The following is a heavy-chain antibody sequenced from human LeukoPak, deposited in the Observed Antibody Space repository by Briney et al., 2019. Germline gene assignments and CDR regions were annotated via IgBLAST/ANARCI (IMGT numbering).Heavy chain of an antibody. CDR3: AKDRFWYTT. Sequence: GGSLRLSCAASEFTFSDYYMSWIRQAPGKGLEWVSYIDSSGSTIYYADSVMGRFTISRDNAKNSLYLQMNSLRAEDTAVYYCAKDRFWYTTWGQGTLVTVSS. CDR2: IDSSGSTI. CDR1: EFTFSDYY. V-gene: IGHV3-11*01. J-gene: IGHJ4*02. D-gene: IGHD2-2*02.